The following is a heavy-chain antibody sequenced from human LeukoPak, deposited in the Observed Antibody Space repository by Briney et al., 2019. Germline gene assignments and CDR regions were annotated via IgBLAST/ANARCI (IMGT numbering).Heavy chain of an antibody. J-gene: IGHJ5*02. D-gene: IGHD2-2*01. CDR1: GDSVSSNSVT. CDR3: ARRLTQYDCFDP. Sequence: QTLSLTFAISGDSVSSNSVTWNWIRQSPSRGLEWLGRTYYRSTWYNDYAVSVRGRITVNPDTSKNQFSLHLNSVTPEDTAVYYCARRLTQYDCFDPWGQGILVTVSS. V-gene: IGHV6-1*01. CDR2: TYYRSTWYN.